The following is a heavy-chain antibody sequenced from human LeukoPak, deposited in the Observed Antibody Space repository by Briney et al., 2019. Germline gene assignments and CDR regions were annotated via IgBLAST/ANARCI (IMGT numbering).Heavy chain of an antibody. V-gene: IGHV1-2*02. CDR1: GYTFNSHY. CDR2: INPNSDDT. J-gene: IGHJ6*02. Sequence: ASVKVSCKASGYTFNSHYVHWVRQAPGQGLEWMGWINPNSDDTNYAQKFQDRVTMTRDTSISTVYMELSRLRSDDTAVYYCARDGAVLWFGELNSAYGMDVWGQGTTVTVSS. D-gene: IGHD3-10*01. CDR3: ARDGAVLWFGELNSAYGMDV.